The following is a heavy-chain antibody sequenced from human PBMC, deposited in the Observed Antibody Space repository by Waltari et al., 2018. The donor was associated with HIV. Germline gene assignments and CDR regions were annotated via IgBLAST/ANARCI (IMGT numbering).Heavy chain of an antibody. CDR1: GYTFTSYA. CDR2: FNSNPGNP. CDR3: AISEGLQPPMGY. V-gene: IGHV7-4-1*02. D-gene: IGHD1-1*01. Sequence: QVQLVQSGSELKKPGASVKVSCKASGYTFTSYAMNWVRQAPGQGLEWVGWFNSNPGNPTYAPAFSGRFVFSSDTSVSTAFLQISRLNAEDTAVYYRAISEGLQPPMGYWGQGTLVTVSS. J-gene: IGHJ4*02.